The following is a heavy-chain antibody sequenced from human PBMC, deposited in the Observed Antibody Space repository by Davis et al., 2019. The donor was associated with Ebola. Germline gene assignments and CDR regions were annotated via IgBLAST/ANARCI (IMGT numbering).Heavy chain of an antibody. CDR2: ISSSGSTI. V-gene: IGHV3-48*03. CDR1: GFTFSSYE. Sequence: PGGSLRLSCAASGFTFSSYEMNWVRQAPGKGLEWVLYISSSGSTIYYADSVKGRFTISRDNAKNSLYLQMNSLRAEDTAVYYCARSSGYDFYYYYGMDVWGQGTTVTVSS. D-gene: IGHD5-12*01. J-gene: IGHJ6*02. CDR3: ARSSGYDFYYYYGMDV.